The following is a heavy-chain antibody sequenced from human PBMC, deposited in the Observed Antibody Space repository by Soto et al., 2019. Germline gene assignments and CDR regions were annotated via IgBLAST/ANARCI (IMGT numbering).Heavy chain of an antibody. CDR2: INPNSGGT. Sequence: GASVNVSFKASGYTFTGYYMHWVRQAPGQGLEWMGWINPNSGGTNYAQKFQGRVTMTRDTSISTAYMELSRLRSDDTAVYYCARVLRYDSHSMDVWGQGTTVTVSS. V-gene: IGHV1-2*02. D-gene: IGHD3-22*01. J-gene: IGHJ6*02. CDR3: ARVLRYDSHSMDV. CDR1: GYTFTGYY.